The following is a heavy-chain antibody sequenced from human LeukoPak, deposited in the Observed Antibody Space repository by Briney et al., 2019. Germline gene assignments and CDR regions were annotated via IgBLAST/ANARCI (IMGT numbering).Heavy chain of an antibody. V-gene: IGHV3-7*01. CDR1: GLTFSSSW. J-gene: IGHJ3*02. D-gene: IGHD2-21*02. Sequence: GGSLRLSCVASGLTFSSSWMTWVRQAPGKGLKCVAHINPDGTQRSYVDSVKGRFTITRDNTENTLYLQMNSLRADDTAVYYCARDPDFSAFDIWGQGTMVTVSS. CDR2: INPDGTQR. CDR3: ARDPDFSAFDI.